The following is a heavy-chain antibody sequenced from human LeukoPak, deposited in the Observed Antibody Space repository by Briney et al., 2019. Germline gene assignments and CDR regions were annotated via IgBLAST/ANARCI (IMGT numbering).Heavy chain of an antibody. V-gene: IGHV4-59*08. D-gene: IGHD1-26*01. CDR3: ARHYRGELLGYFDL. Sequence: SETLSLTCTVSGGSISSYYWSWIRQPPGKGLEWIGYIYYSGSTNYNPSLKSRVTISVDTSKNQFSLKLSSVTAADTAMYYCARHYRGELLGYFDLWGRGTLVTVSS. CDR1: GGSISSYY. CDR2: IYYSGST. J-gene: IGHJ2*01.